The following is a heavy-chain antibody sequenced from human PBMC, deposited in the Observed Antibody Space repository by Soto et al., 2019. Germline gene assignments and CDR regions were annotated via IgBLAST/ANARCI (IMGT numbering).Heavy chain of an antibody. J-gene: IGHJ6*02. D-gene: IGHD6-13*01. Sequence: QVQLVESGGGVVQPGRSLRLSCAASGFTFSSYGTHWVRQAPGKGLEWVAYISYDGSNKYYADSVKGGFTISRDNSQNTLYLQMNSLRGEDTAVFYCAKDFLAGSCMDVWGQGTTVTVSS. CDR1: GFTFSSYG. V-gene: IGHV3-30*18. CDR3: AKDFLAGSCMDV. CDR2: ISYDGSNK.